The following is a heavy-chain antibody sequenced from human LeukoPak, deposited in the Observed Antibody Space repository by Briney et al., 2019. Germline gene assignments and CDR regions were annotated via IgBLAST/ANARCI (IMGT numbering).Heavy chain of an antibody. V-gene: IGHV4-34*01. D-gene: IGHD3-16*02. CDR2: INHSGST. Sequence: SQTLSLTCAVYGGSFSGYYWSWIRQPPGKGLEWIGEINHSGSTNYNPSLKSRVTISVDTSKNQFSLKLSSVTAADTAVYYCARAGMYYDYVWGSYRSRSWFDPWGQGTLVTVSS. CDR1: GGSFSGYY. CDR3: ARAGMYYDYVWGSYRSRSWFDP. J-gene: IGHJ5*02.